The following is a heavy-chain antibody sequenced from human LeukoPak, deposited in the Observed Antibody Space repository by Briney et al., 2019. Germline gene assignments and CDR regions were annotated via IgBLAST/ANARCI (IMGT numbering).Heavy chain of an antibody. CDR3: ARAIFGVVIPSYHFDY. J-gene: IGHJ4*02. D-gene: IGHD3-3*01. CDR2: ISAYNGNT. CDR1: GYTFISFG. V-gene: IGHV1-18*01. Sequence: GASVKVSCKASGYTFISFGISWVRQAPGQGLEWMEWISAYNGNTNYAQKLQGRVTMTTDTSTSTAYMELRSLRSDDTAVYYCARAIFGVVIPSYHFDYWGQGTLVTVSA.